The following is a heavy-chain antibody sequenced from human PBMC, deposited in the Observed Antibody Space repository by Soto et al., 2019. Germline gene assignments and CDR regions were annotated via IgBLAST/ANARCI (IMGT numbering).Heavy chain of an antibody. Sequence: ASVKVSCKASGYTFTSYGISWVRQAPGQGLEWMGWISAYNGNTNYAQKLQGRVTMTTDTSTSTAYMELRSLRSDDTAVYYCARERRYAFWKRGYYYYYYLDVWGKGTTVTVSS. CDR3: ARERRYAFWKRGYYYYYYLDV. V-gene: IGHV1-18*01. CDR2: ISAYNGNT. CDR1: GYTFTSYG. J-gene: IGHJ6*03. D-gene: IGHD3-3*01.